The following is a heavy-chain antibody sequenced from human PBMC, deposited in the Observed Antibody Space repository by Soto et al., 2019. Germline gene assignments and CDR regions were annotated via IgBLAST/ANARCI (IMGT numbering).Heavy chain of an antibody. V-gene: IGHV1-69*13. CDR2: IIPIFGTA. CDR1: GGTFSSYA. CDR3: ARDIGYCISTSCYGFDY. Sequence: GASVKVSCKASGGTFSSYAISWVRQAPGQGLEWMGGIIPIFGTANYAQKFQGRVTITADESTSTAYMELSSLRSEDTAVYYCARDIGYCISTSCYGFDYWGQGTLVTVSS. D-gene: IGHD2-2*01. J-gene: IGHJ4*02.